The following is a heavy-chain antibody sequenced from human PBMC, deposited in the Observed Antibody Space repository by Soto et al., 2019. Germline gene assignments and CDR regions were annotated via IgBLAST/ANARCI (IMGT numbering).Heavy chain of an antibody. V-gene: IGHV3-30-3*01. CDR1: GFTFSSYA. CDR2: ISYDGSNK. D-gene: IGHD2-2*01. Sequence: VQLVESGGGVVQPGRSLRLSCAASGFTFSSYAMHWVRQAPGKGLEWVAVISYDGSNKYYADSVKGRFTISRDNSKNTLYLQMNSLRAEDTAVYYCARDLIVVVPAAIWVRSYYYYGMDVWGQGTTVTVSS. J-gene: IGHJ6*02. CDR3: ARDLIVVVPAAIWVRSYYYYGMDV.